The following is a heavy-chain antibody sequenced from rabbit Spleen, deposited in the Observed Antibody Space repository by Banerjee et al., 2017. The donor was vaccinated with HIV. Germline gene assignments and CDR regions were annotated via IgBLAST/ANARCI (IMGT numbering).Heavy chain of an antibody. J-gene: IGHJ4*01. CDR3: ARDLVAVIGWNFNL. V-gene: IGHV1S45*01. CDR1: GFSFSSRYY. D-gene: IGHD1-1*01. CDR2: IASGSSGDI. Sequence: QEQLEESGGGLVKPEGSLKLSCTASGFSFSSRYYMCWVRQAPGKGLEWIACIASGSSGDIYYASWAKGRFTISKTSSTTVTLQMTSLTAADTATYFCARDLVAVIGWNFNLWGQGTLVTVS.